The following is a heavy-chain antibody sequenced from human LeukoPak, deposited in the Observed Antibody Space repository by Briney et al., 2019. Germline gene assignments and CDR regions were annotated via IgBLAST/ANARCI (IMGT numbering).Heavy chain of an antibody. CDR1: GYTLTELS. Sequence: GASVKVSCKVSGYTLTELSMHWVRQAPGKGLEWMGGFDPKDGETIYAQKFQGRVTMTEDTSTDTAYMELSSLRSEDTAVYYCATEGQQLVREALGKSSGFDYWGQGTLVTVSS. V-gene: IGHV1-24*01. CDR3: ATEGQQLVREALGKSSGFDY. J-gene: IGHJ4*02. CDR2: FDPKDGET. D-gene: IGHD6-13*01.